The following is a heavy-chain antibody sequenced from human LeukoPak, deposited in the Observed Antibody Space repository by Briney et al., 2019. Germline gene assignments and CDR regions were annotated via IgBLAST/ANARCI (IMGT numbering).Heavy chain of an antibody. CDR2: ISSDESNK. D-gene: IGHD5-12*01. V-gene: IGHV3-30-3*01. J-gene: IGHJ5*02. CDR3: ARDRTEVAATPYNWFDP. CDR1: GFTFSNYA. Sequence: PGGSLRLSCAASGFTFSNYAMHWVRQAPGKGLEWVAIISSDESNKFYADSVKGRFTISRDNSKNTLYLQINSLTTEDTAVYYCARDRTEVAATPYNWFDPWGQGTLVTVSS.